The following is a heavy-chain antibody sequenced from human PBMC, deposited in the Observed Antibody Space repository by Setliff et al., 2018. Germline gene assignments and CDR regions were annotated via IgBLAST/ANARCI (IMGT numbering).Heavy chain of an antibody. Sequence: GGSLRLSCAASGFTFSSYAMSWVRRAPGKGLEWVSVIYRGGSSTYYADSVKGRFTISRDNSKNTLYLQMNSLRAEDTAVYYCARLRKDYGDYYYFDYWGQGTLVTVSS. CDR2: IYRGGSST. CDR3: ARLRKDYGDYYYFDY. CDR1: GFTFSSYA. V-gene: IGHV3-23*03. D-gene: IGHD4-17*01. J-gene: IGHJ4*02.